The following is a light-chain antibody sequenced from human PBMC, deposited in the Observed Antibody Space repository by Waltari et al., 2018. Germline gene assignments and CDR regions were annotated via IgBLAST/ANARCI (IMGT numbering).Light chain of an antibody. CDR3: QQYNSYPPT. Sequence: DIRLTQSPSSLSACVGDRVTITCRASHGISYYLAWFQQKPGKAPKPLIFGASSLQSGVPWRFSGGGSETFFTLTINDLQPEDFATYYCQQYNSYPPTFGGGTRV. CDR2: GAS. CDR1: HGISYY. V-gene: IGKV1-16*01. J-gene: IGKJ4*01.